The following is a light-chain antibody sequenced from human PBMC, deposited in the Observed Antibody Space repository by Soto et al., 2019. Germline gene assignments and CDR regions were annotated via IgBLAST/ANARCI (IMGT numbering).Light chain of an antibody. CDR1: QSIASY. V-gene: IGKV1-39*01. Sequence: DIPMTPSPSSLFASVGDRVTITCRASQSIASYLNWYQQKPGTAPKLLIYGASSLQSGVPSRFSGSRSGTDFTLTISSLQPEDFATYYGQQTYSTPHTFGQGTKLEIK. J-gene: IGKJ2*01. CDR3: QQTYSTPHT. CDR2: GAS.